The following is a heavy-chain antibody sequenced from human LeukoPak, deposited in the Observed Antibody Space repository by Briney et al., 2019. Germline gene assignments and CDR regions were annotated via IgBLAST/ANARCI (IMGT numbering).Heavy chain of an antibody. Sequence: ASVKVSCKASGYTFTSYGISWVRQAPGQGLEWMGWISAYNGNTNYAQKLQGRVTMTTDTSTSTAYMELRSLRSDDTAVYYYARDQGYYDFWSGYFFRCWFDPWGQGTLVTVSS. CDR2: ISAYNGNT. CDR1: GYTFTSYG. J-gene: IGHJ5*02. D-gene: IGHD3-3*01. V-gene: IGHV1-18*01. CDR3: ARDQGYYDFWSGYFFRCWFDP.